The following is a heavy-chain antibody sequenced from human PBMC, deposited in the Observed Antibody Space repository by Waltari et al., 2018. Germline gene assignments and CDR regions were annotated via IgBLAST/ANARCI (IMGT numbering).Heavy chain of an antibody. CDR1: GVSISSSSDY. V-gene: IGHV4-39*01. CDR2: IYYTGNT. Sequence: QLQLQESGPGLVKPSETLSLTCTVSGVSISSSSDYWGWIRQPPGKGLEWIANIYYTGNTYYNASPKSRVTISVDTSKNQFSLKMRSVTAADTAVYYCARLARYGDSGLDYWGQGTLVSVSS. CDR3: ARLARYGDSGLDY. J-gene: IGHJ4*02. D-gene: IGHD4-17*01.